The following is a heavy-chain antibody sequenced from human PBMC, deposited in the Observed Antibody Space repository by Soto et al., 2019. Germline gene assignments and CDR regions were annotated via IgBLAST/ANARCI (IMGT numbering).Heavy chain of an antibody. CDR3: AKALGQYGAGTYYYGMDV. J-gene: IGHJ6*02. V-gene: IGHV3-43*01. CDR1: GFTFDDYT. Sequence: PGGSLRLSCAASGFTFDDYTMHWVRQAPGKGLEWVSLISWDGGSTYYADSVKGRFTISRDNSKNSLYLQMNSLRTEDTALYYYAKALGQYGAGTYYYGMDVWGQGTTVTVXS. D-gene: IGHD3-10*01. CDR2: ISWDGGST.